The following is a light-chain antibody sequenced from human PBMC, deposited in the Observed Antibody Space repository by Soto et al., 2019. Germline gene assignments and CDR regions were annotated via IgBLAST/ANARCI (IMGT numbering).Light chain of an antibody. J-gene: IGKJ1*01. CDR1: QSVSSNY. Sequence: LXXGETATLSCRASQSVSSNYVAWYQQKPGQAPRLLIHGASSRATGIPDRFSGSGSGTDFALTLSRLEAEDFAVYYCHQYGNAPWTFGQGTKVDI. CDR2: GAS. CDR3: HQYGNAPWT. V-gene: IGKV3-20*01.